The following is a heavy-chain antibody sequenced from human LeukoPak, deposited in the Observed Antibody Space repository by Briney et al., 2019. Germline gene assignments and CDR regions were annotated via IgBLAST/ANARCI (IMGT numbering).Heavy chain of an antibody. V-gene: IGHV3-74*01. Sequence: PGGSLRLXCAASGFTFSSYWMHWVRQAPGKGLVWVSRINSDGSSTSYADSVKGRFTISRDNAKNTLYLQMNSLRAEDTAVYYCAMTGEDFWSGYYHYWGQGTLVTVSS. D-gene: IGHD3-3*01. CDR3: AMTGEDFWSGYYHY. J-gene: IGHJ4*02. CDR1: GFTFSSYW. CDR2: INSDGSST.